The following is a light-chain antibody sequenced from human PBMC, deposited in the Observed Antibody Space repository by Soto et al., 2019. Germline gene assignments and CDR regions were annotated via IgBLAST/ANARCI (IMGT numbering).Light chain of an antibody. CDR3: CSYAGSYTDV. Sequence: QSALTQPRSVSGSPGQSLTISCTGTTSDVGGYDYVSWYQQHPGKAPKLMIYDVNKRPSGVPDRFSGSKSGSTASLTISGLQAEDEADYFCCSYAGSYTDVFGTGTKVTVL. CDR2: DVN. V-gene: IGLV2-11*01. J-gene: IGLJ1*01. CDR1: TSDVGGYDY.